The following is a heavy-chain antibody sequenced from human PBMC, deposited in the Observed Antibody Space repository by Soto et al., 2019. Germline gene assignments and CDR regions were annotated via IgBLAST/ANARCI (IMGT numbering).Heavy chain of an antibody. Sequence: GGSLRLSCAASGFTFSSYSMNWVRQAPGKGLEWVSYISSSSSTIYYADSVKGRFTTSRDNSKNTLYLQMNSLRAEDTAVYYCAKDPFVVVPAAMVGYYFDYWGQGTLVTVSS. CDR1: GFTFSSYS. CDR2: ISSSSSTI. D-gene: IGHD2-2*01. V-gene: IGHV3-48*01. CDR3: AKDPFVVVPAAMVGYYFDY. J-gene: IGHJ4*02.